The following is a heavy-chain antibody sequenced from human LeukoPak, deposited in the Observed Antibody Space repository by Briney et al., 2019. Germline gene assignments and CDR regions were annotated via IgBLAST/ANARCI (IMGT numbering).Heavy chain of an antibody. CDR3: ARALEAEAGTTPLDP. CDR1: GFTFSRYS. CDR2: ISDNGRYK. V-gene: IGHV3-21*04. J-gene: IGHJ5*02. D-gene: IGHD6-19*01. Sequence: GGSLRLSCVASGFTFSRYSMNWVRQAPGKGPEWVSCISDNGRYKLYGDSVKGRFTISRDSANGSVLLHMNSLTAQDTAVYYCARALEAEAGTTPLDPWGQGTLVIVSS.